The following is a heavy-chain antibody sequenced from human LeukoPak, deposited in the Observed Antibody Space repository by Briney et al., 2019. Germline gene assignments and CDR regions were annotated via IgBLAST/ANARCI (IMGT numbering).Heavy chain of an antibody. CDR3: ARDDHREYYFYSSCYYGVY. Sequence: PGGSLRLSCAASGFTFSSYSMNWVRQAPGKGLEWVSSISSSSSYIYYADSVKGRFTISRDNAKNSLYLQMNSLRAEDTAVYYWARDDHREYYFYSSCYYGVYWGQGTLVTVSS. CDR1: GFTFSSYS. V-gene: IGHV3-21*01. CDR2: ISSSSSYI. J-gene: IGHJ4*02. D-gene: IGHD3-22*01.